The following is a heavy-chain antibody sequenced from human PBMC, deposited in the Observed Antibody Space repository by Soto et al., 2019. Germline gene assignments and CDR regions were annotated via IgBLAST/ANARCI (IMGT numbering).Heavy chain of an antibody. CDR1: GFTFSSYS. J-gene: IGHJ3*02. CDR2: ISSSSSYI. V-gene: IGHV3-21*01. Sequence: PGGSLRLSCAASGFTFSSYSMNWVRQAPGKGLEWVSSISSSSSYIYYADSVKGRFTISRDNAKNSLYLQMNSLRAEDTAVYYCASFDRDVYYDFWSSTPEDAFDIWGKATIVTVSS. CDR3: ASFDRDVYYDFWSSTPEDAFDI. D-gene: IGHD3-3*01.